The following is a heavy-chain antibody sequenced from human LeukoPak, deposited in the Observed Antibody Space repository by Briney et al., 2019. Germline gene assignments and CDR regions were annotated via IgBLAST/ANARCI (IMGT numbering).Heavy chain of an antibody. V-gene: IGHV3-30*02. CDR1: GFTFSSYG. D-gene: IGHD6-19*01. J-gene: IGHJ4*02. Sequence: GGSLRLSCAASGFTFSSYGMHWVRQAPGKGLEWVAFIRYDGSNKYYADSVKGRFTISRDNSKNTLYLQMNSLRAEDTAVYYCAKDRARYSSGWYGFDWGQGTLVTVSS. CDR3: AKDRARYSSGWYGFD. CDR2: IRYDGSNK.